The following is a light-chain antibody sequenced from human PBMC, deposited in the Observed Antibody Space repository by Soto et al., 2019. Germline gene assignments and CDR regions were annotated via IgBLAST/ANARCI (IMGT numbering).Light chain of an antibody. CDR1: QSVNSY. Sequence: EVLLTQSPATLSLSPGERATLSCGARQSVNSYLTWYQHKPGQAPRLLISDASNRATGIPARFSGSGSGTDFTLTISSLEPEDFAIYYCQQRDNWPPTFGPGTTVDI. V-gene: IGKV3-11*01. CDR3: QQRDNWPPT. CDR2: DAS. J-gene: IGKJ3*01.